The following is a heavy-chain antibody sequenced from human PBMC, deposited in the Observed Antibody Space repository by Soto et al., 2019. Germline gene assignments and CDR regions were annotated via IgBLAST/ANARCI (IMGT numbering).Heavy chain of an antibody. D-gene: IGHD6-13*01. Sequence: QVQLVESGGGLVKPGGSLRLSCAASGFTFSDYYMSWIRQAPGKGLEWVSYISSSGSTIYYADSVKGRLTISRDNAKKSLYVQMNSLRAEDTAVYYCARVYSSSWYNGMDVRGQGTTVTVSS. V-gene: IGHV3-11*01. CDR2: ISSSGSTI. CDR1: GFTFSDYY. CDR3: ARVYSSSWYNGMDV. J-gene: IGHJ6*02.